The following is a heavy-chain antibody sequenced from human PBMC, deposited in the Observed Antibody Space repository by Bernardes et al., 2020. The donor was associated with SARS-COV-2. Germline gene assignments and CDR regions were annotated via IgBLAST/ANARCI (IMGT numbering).Heavy chain of an antibody. V-gene: IGHV3-74*01. Sequence: GGSLRLSCAASEFIFSRFCMHWVRPVPGKGLMWVSRINEDGTTINYADSVKGRFTISRDNAKRTLFLQMNSLRAEDTAVYYCARDVAGREDFWGQGTLVTVSS. CDR3: ARDVAGREDF. CDR1: EFIFSRFC. D-gene: IGHD1-26*01. CDR2: INEDGTTI. J-gene: IGHJ4*02.